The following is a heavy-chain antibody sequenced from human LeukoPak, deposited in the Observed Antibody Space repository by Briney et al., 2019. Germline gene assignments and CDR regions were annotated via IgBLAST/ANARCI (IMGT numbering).Heavy chain of an antibody. CDR1: GGTFSSYA. Sequence: SVKVSCKASGGTFSSYAISWVQQAPGQGLEWMGRIIPIFGTANYAQKFQGRVTITTDESTSTAYMELSSLRSEDTAVYYCARTSGYSGSYAFDIWGQGTMVTVSS. CDR3: ARTSGYSGSYAFDI. V-gene: IGHV1-69*05. D-gene: IGHD1-26*01. J-gene: IGHJ3*02. CDR2: IIPIFGTA.